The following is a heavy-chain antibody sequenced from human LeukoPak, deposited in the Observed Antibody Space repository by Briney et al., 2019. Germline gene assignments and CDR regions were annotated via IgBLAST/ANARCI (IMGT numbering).Heavy chain of an antibody. Sequence: PGGSLRLSCAASGFTFNSYRMNWVRQAPGKGLEWVSYISSSSSTIYYADSVKGRLTISRDNAKNSLYLQMNSLRAEDTAVYYCAKCGVIFRNTDAFDIWGQGTMVTVSS. V-gene: IGHV3-48*01. CDR3: AKCGVIFRNTDAFDI. CDR1: GFTFNSYR. CDR2: ISSSSSTI. D-gene: IGHD3-9*01. J-gene: IGHJ3*02.